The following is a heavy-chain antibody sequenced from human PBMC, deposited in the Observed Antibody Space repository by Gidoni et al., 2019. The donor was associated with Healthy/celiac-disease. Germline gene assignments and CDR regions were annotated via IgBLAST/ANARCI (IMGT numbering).Heavy chain of an antibody. Sequence: EVQLVESGGGLVQPGGSLRLSCAASGFTFSSYAMSWVRQAPGKGLEWVSASSGSGGSTYYADSVKGRFTISRDNSKNTLYLQMNSLRAEDTAVYYCARFRIAVAVGYYGMDVWGQGTTVTVSS. J-gene: IGHJ6*02. CDR3: ARFRIAVAVGYYGMDV. V-gene: IGHV3-23*04. D-gene: IGHD6-19*01. CDR2: SSGSGGST. CDR1: GFTFSSYA.